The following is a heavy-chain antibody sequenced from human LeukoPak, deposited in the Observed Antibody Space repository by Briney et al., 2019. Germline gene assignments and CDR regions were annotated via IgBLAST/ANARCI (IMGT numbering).Heavy chain of an antibody. CDR1: GLTFGDYA. D-gene: IGHD3-22*01. CDR2: IRSKPHGGTT. CDR3: STYYYDSSGYRWFDP. J-gene: IGHJ5*02. V-gene: IGHV3-49*04. Sequence: GGPLRLSCTASGLTFGDYAMSWVRQAPGKGLEWVGFIRSKPHGGTTEYAASVKGRFTISRDNSKSIAYLQMNSLKTEDTAVYYCSTYYYDSSGYRWFDPWGQGTLVTVSS.